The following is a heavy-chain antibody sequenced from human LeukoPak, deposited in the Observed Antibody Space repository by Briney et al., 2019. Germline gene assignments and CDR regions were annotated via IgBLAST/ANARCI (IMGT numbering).Heavy chain of an antibody. J-gene: IGHJ3*02. CDR2: ISDGGDTT. CDR1: GFTFSSYV. CDR3: AKDAIYSSGWNGGSAFDI. Sequence: GGSLRLSCAASGFTFSSYVMSWVRQAPGKGLEWVSTISDGGDTTYYTDSVKGWFTVSRDNSKNTLYLQMNSLRAEDTAVYYCAKDAIYSSGWNGGSAFDIWGQGTMVTVSS. D-gene: IGHD6-19*01. V-gene: IGHV3-23*01.